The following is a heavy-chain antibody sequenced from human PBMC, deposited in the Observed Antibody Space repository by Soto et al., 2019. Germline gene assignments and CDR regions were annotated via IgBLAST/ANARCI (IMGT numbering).Heavy chain of an antibody. CDR2: IIPIFGTA. Sequence: SVKVSCKASGGTFSSYAISWVRQAPGQGLEWMGGIIPIFGTANYAQKFQGRVTITADESTSTAYMELSSLRSEDTAVYYCAREDDFWSGYYPTGNWFDPWGQGTLVTVSS. CDR3: AREDDFWSGYYPTGNWFDP. D-gene: IGHD3-3*01. J-gene: IGHJ5*02. V-gene: IGHV1-69*13. CDR1: GGTFSSYA.